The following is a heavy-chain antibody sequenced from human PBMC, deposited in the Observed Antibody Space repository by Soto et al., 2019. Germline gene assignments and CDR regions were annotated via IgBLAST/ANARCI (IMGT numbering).Heavy chain of an antibody. D-gene: IGHD2-15*01. CDR1: GGSISSSSYY. CDR3: ARHTPAISISDH. CDR2: ISYSGST. V-gene: IGHV4-39*01. J-gene: IGHJ4*02. Sequence: QLQLQESGPGLVKPSETLSLTCTVSGGSISSSSYYWGWIRQPPGKGLEWIGSISYSGSTYYNPSLKSRVTISVDTSKNQFSLQLSSVTAADTAGYYCARHTPAISISDHWGQGTLVTVSS.